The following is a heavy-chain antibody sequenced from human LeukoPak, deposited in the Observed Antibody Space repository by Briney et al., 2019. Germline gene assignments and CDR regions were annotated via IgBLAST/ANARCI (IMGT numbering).Heavy chain of an antibody. CDR2: IYSGGST. V-gene: IGHV3-53*01. D-gene: IGHD2-2*01. CDR1: GGSISSYY. CDR3: ARDLPLSKGYCSSTSCYQDAFDI. J-gene: IGHJ3*02. Sequence: ETLSLTCTVSGGSISSYYWSWVRQAPGKGLEWVSVIYSGGSTYYADSVKGRFTISRDNSKNTLYLQMNSLRAEDTAVYYCARDLPLSKGYCSSTSCYQDAFDIWGQGTMVTVSS.